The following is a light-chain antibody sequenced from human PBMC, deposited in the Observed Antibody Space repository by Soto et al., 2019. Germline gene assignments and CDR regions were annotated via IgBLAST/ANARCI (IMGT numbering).Light chain of an antibody. V-gene: IGKV3-15*01. Sequence: EIVMTQSPATLSVSPGERATLSCRASQSVNSNLAWYQQKPGQAPRLLIYDASTRATGIPDRFSGSGSGTEFTLTISSLQSEDVAVYYCHQYNEWRTFGQGTKVE. CDR1: QSVNSN. CDR2: DAS. CDR3: HQYNEWRT. J-gene: IGKJ1*01.